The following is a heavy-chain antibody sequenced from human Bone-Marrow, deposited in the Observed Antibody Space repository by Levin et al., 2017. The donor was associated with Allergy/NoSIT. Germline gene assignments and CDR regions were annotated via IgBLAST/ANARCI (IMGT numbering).Heavy chain of an antibody. J-gene: IGHJ4*02. V-gene: IGHV3-7*01. Sequence: ASVKVSCAASGFAFSSYWMSWVRQAPGKGLEWVANMKQDGSEKYYVDSVKGRFTISRDNAKNSLYLQMNSLRAEDTAVYYCARDRGVTASEYWGQGTLVTVSS. CDR2: MKQDGSEK. D-gene: IGHD2-21*02. CDR1: GFAFSSYW. CDR3: ARDRGVTASEY.